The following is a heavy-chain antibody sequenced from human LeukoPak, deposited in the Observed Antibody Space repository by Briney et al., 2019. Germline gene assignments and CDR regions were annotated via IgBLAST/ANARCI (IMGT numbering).Heavy chain of an antibody. Sequence: ASVKVSCKASGYTFTSYDINWVRQATGQGLEWMGWMNPNSGNTGYAQKFQGRVTITRNTSISTAYMELSSLRSEDTAVYYCAADPGPRRFDYWGRGTLVTVSS. J-gene: IGHJ4*02. CDR3: AADPGPRRFDY. CDR1: GYTFTSYD. D-gene: IGHD1-14*01. CDR2: MNPNSGNT. V-gene: IGHV1-8*03.